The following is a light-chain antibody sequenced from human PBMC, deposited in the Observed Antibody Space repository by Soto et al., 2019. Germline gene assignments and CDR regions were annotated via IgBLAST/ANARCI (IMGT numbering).Light chain of an antibody. Sequence: EIVLTQSPGTLSLSPGERATLSCRASQSVGSSYLAWYQQKPGQAPRLLIYGASSRATGIPDRFSGSGSGTDFTVTISRLEPEDFAVDYCQRSGFTFGQGTRLEIK. J-gene: IGKJ5*01. V-gene: IGKV3-20*01. CDR2: GAS. CDR3: QRSGFT. CDR1: QSVGSSY.